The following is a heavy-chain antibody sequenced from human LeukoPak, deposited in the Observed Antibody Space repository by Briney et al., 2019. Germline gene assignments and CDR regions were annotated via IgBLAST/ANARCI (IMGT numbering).Heavy chain of an antibody. CDR3: ARGDFDY. CDR2: INHSGST. V-gene: IGHV4-34*01. J-gene: IGHJ4*02. CDR1: GGSFSGYY. Sequence: SETLSLTCAVYGGSFSGYYWSWIRQPPGKGLEWIGEINHSGSTNYNPSLKSRVTISVDTSKNQFSLKLSSVTAADTAVYYCARGDFDYWGQGTLVTVSS.